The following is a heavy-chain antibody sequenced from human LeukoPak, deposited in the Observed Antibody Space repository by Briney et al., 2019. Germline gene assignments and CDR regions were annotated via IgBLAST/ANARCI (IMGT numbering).Heavy chain of an antibody. D-gene: IGHD1-1*01. CDR3: ARGVYGTTGTTGGMDV. CDR1: GYRFTGYW. Sequence: GESLKISCKGSGYRFTGYWIGWVRQMPGKGLEWMGIIYPGDSDTRYSPSFQGQVAISADKSISTAYLQWSSLKASDIAMYYCARGVYGTTGTTGGMDVWGQGTTVTVSS. V-gene: IGHV5-51*01. CDR2: IYPGDSDT. J-gene: IGHJ6*02.